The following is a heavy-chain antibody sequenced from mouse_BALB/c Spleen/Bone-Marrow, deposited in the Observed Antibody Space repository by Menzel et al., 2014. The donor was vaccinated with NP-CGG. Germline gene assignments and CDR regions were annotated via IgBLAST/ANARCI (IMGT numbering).Heavy chain of an antibody. V-gene: IGHV14-3*02. CDR1: GFNIKDTY. CDR2: IDPANGNT. J-gene: IGHJ4*01. CDR3: TRGEDY. Sequence: QLQQSGAELVKPGASVKLSCTASGFNIKDTYMHWVKQRPEQGLEWIGRIDPANGNTKYDPKFQGKATITADTSSNTAYLHLSSLTSEDTAVYYCTRGEDYWGQGTSVIVSS.